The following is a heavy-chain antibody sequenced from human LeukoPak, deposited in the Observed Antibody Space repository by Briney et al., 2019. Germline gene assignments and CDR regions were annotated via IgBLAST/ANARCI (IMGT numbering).Heavy chain of an antibody. CDR1: GYTFTGYY. J-gene: IGHJ4*02. Sequence: ASVKVSCKASGYTFTGYYMHWVRQAPGQGLEWMGWINPNSGGTNYAQKFQGRVTMTRDTSISTAYMELSSLRSEDTAVYYCAKGQAVAGSLAALYFDYWGQGTLVTVSS. CDR2: INPNSGGT. V-gene: IGHV1-2*02. D-gene: IGHD6-19*01. CDR3: AKGQAVAGSLAALYFDY.